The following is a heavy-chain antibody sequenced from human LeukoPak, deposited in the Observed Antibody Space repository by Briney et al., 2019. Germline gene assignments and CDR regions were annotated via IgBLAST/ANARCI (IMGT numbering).Heavy chain of an antibody. CDR1: GGSFSGYY. D-gene: IGHD6-25*01. CDR2: INHSGST. CDR3: ARYPWGSDGP. Sequence: SSETLSLTCAVYGGSFSGYYWSWIRQPPGKGLEWIGEINHSGSTNYNPSLKSRVTISVDTSKNQFSLKLSSVTAADTAVYYCARYPWGSDGPWGQGTLVTVSS. J-gene: IGHJ5*02. V-gene: IGHV4-34*01.